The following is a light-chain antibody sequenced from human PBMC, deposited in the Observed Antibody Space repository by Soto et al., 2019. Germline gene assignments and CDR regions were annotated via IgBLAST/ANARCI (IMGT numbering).Light chain of an antibody. CDR2: GSS. J-gene: IGKJ1*01. V-gene: IGKV3-20*01. CDR1: QSISSTY. Sequence: EIVLTQSPGTLSLSPGEGATLSCRASQSISSTYLAWYQQKPGQAPRLLIYGSSSRATGIPDRFSGSGSVTDFTLTISRLEPEDFAVYYCQQYDNSPWTFGQGTKVEIK. CDR3: QQYDNSPWT.